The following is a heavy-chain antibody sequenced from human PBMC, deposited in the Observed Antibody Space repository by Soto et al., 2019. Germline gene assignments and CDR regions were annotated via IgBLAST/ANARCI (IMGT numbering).Heavy chain of an antibody. CDR1: GYSFTRYG. V-gene: IGHV1-18*01. CDR2: INAYNGNT. J-gene: IGHJ6*02. Sequence: QVQLVQSGAEVKNPGASVKVSCKASGYSFTRYGIGWARQAPGQGLEWMGWINAYNGNTNYAQNLQGSLTLTTDTSTTTAYMEWRSLRSNDTAIYYCAMVDVYVTPSPQDVWGQGTTVTVSS. D-gene: IGHD3-16*01. CDR3: AMVDVYVTPSPQDV.